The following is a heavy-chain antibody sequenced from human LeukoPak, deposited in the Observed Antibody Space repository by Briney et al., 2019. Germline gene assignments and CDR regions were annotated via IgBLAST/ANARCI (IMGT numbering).Heavy chain of an antibody. V-gene: IGHV1-2*02. Sequence: ASVKVSCKASGYTVTGYYMHWVRQAPGQGLEWMGWINPNSGGTNYAQKFQDRVTMTRDTSITTAYMELSRLTSDDTAVYYCARSDHLQMIYDYWGQGTLVTVSS. CDR2: INPNSGGT. CDR1: GYTVTGYY. J-gene: IGHJ4*02. CDR3: ARSDHLQMIYDY. D-gene: IGHD1-14*01.